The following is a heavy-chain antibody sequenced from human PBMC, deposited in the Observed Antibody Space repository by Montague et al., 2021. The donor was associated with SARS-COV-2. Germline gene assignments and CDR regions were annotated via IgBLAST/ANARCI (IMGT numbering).Heavy chain of an antibody. CDR3: ARVPLYFDGFDF. CDR2: CNQSGRTT. J-gene: IGHJ4*02. V-gene: IGHV4-34*01. CDR1: GASLTSNY. D-gene: IGHD2-2*02. Sequence: SETRSLTCAVYGASLTSNYWTWVRQAPGKGLEWIGECNQSGRTTHHNPSLLGRVTILVDMSRNQVFLTLNSVTVADTAVYYCARVPLYFDGFDFWGQGDLVTV.